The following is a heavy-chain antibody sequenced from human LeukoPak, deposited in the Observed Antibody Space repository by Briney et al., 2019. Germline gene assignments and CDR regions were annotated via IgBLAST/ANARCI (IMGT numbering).Heavy chain of an antibody. Sequence: ASXXXXXKASGYTFTGYYMHWVRQAPGQGLEWMGWINPNSGGTNYAQKFQGRVTMTRDTSTSTAYMELSRLRSDDTAVYYCARGYDFWSGLLSFDYWGQGTLVTVSS. CDR1: GYTFTGYY. CDR3: ARGYDFWSGLLSFDY. D-gene: IGHD3-3*01. CDR2: INPNSGGT. V-gene: IGHV1-2*02. J-gene: IGHJ4*02.